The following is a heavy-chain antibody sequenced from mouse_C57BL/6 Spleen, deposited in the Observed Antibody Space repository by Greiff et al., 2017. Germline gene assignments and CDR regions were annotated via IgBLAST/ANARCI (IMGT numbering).Heavy chain of an antibody. CDR3: ARSGGLRWYFDV. Sequence: VQLKESGPELVKPGASVKISCKASGYSFTDYNMNWVKQSNGKSLEWIGVINPNYGTTSYNQKFKGKAPLTVDQSSSTAYMQLNSLTSEDSAVYYCARSGGLRWYFDVWGTGTTVTVSS. D-gene: IGHD2-4*01. V-gene: IGHV1-39*01. CDR2: INPNYGTT. J-gene: IGHJ1*03. CDR1: GYSFTDYN.